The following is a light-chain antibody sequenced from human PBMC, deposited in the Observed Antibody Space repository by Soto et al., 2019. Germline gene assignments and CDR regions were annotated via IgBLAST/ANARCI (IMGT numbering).Light chain of an antibody. V-gene: IGKV1-27*01. J-gene: IGKJ5*01. Sequence: DLQMTQSPSSLPVSLGDRVTITCRASQAIYNYLAWYQQKPGRAPTLLIYSASILQSGVPSRFSGSGSGTDFTLTINSLQPEDVASYYCQNYHSAPVTFGQGTPLEIK. CDR1: QAIYNY. CDR2: SAS. CDR3: QNYHSAPVT.